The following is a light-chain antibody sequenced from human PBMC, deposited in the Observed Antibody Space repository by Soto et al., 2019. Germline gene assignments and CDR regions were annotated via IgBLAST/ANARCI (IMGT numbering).Light chain of an antibody. CDR2: RAS. CDR3: QQYNNWPRAT. J-gene: IGKJ4*01. V-gene: IGKV3-15*01. CDR1: QSISSN. Sequence: EIVMTQSPATLSVSPGERATLSYRASQSISSNLAWYQHKLGQAPRLFIFRASSRATGIPARFSGRGSGTEFNMTISSLQSEDFAVYYCQQYNNWPRATFGGGTKVEIK.